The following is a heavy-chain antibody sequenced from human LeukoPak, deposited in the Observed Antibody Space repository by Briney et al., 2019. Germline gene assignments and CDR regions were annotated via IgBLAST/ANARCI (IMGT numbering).Heavy chain of an antibody. V-gene: IGHV1-69*13. D-gene: IGHD3-3*01. J-gene: IGHJ6*03. CDR3: AGYYDFWSGYKNYYYYMDV. CDR2: IIPIFGTA. Sequence: GASVKVSCKASGGTFSSYAISWVRQAPGQGLEWMGGIIPIFGTANYAQKFQGRVTITADGSTSTAYMELSSLRSEDTAVYYCAGYYDFWSGYKNYYYYMDVWGKGTTVTVSS. CDR1: GGTFSSYA.